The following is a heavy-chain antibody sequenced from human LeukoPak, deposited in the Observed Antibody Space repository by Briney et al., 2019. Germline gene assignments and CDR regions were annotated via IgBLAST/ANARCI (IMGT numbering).Heavy chain of an antibody. D-gene: IGHD3-22*01. J-gene: IGHJ4*02. Sequence: ASVKVSCKASGYTFTSYGISWVRQAPGQGLEWMGWISAYNGNTNYAQKLQGRVTMTTDTSTSTAYMELRSLRSDDTAVYYCARDLITMIVVVNDQENAGYFDYWGQGTLVTVSS. CDR1: GYTFTSYG. V-gene: IGHV1-18*01. CDR3: ARDLITMIVVVNDQENAGYFDY. CDR2: ISAYNGNT.